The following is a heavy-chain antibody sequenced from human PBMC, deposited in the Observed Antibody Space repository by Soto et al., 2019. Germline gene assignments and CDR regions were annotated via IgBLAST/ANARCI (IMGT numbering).Heavy chain of an antibody. D-gene: IGHD3-3*02. V-gene: IGHV3-7*01. CDR2: INEGASEE. Sequence: EVPLVQSGGDLVQPGVSLRLSCVASGFTFSTYWMTWVRQAPGMGLEWVAGINEGASEEVYVDSVNGRCSISRDNAKNSLYLQLDRLTAEDTAVYYCATAISSHFSNFAPGGQGSLVTVSS. CDR1: GFTFSTYW. CDR3: ATAISSHFSNFAP. J-gene: IGHJ5*02.